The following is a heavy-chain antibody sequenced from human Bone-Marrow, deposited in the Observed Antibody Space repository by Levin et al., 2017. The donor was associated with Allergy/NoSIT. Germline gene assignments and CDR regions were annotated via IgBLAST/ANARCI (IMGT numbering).Heavy chain of an antibody. V-gene: IGHV4-59*01. D-gene: IGHD3-9*01. Sequence: SETLSLTCTVSGDSIRHFYWSWIRQPPGKGLEWIGYIYDSGRTNYSPSLKSRATISIDTSKNQFSLKVKSVTAADTAVYYCAVGMTGQFYLYMDVWGKGTTVTVSS. CDR1: GDSIRHFY. CDR2: IYDSGRT. CDR3: AVGMTGQFYLYMDV. J-gene: IGHJ6*03.